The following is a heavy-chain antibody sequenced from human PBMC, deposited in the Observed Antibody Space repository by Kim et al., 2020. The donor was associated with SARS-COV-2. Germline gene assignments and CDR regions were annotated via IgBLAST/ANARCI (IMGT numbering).Heavy chain of an antibody. CDR1: GGSFSGYY. CDR2: INHSGST. CDR3: ASGEWPRVRSFDY. Sequence: SETLSLTCAVYGGSFSGYYWSWIRQPPGKGLEWIGEINHSGSTNYNPSLKSRVTISVDTSKNQFSLKLSSVTAADTAVYYCASGEWPRVRSFDYWGLGTLVTVSS. V-gene: IGHV4-34*01. J-gene: IGHJ4*02. D-gene: IGHD5-12*01.